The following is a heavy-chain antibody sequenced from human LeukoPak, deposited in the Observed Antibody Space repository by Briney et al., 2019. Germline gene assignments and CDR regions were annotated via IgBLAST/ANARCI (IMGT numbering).Heavy chain of an antibody. CDR2: ISYDGSNK. Sequence: GGSLRLSCAASGFTFSSYAMHWVRQAPGKGLEWVAVISYDGSNKYYADSVKGRFTISRDNSKNTLYLQMNSLRAEDTAVYYCARGYYYDSSGSEHYFDYWGQGTLVTVSS. J-gene: IGHJ4*02. V-gene: IGHV3-30-3*01. CDR1: GFTFSSYA. D-gene: IGHD3-22*01. CDR3: ARGYYYDSSGSEHYFDY.